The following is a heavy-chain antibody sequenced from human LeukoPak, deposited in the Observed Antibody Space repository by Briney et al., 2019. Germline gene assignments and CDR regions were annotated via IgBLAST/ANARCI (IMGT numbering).Heavy chain of an antibody. J-gene: IGHJ4*02. Sequence: EASVKVSCKASGYSFTYYGINWVRQAPGQGFEWMGWINTNTGNPTYAQGFTGRIVFSLDTSVSTAYLQITSLKAEDTAIYYCARDEVRKVDGYWGQGTLVTVSS. CDR2: INTNTGNP. CDR1: GYSFTYYG. CDR3: ARDEVRKVDGY. V-gene: IGHV7-4-1*02. D-gene: IGHD2-15*01.